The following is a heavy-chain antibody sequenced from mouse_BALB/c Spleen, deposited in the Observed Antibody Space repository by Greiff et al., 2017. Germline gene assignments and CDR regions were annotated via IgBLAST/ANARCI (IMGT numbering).Heavy chain of an antibody. CDR3: AGGGYDGYYDV. V-gene: IGHV3-2*02. J-gene: IGHJ1*01. D-gene: IGHD2-3*01. Sequence: EVKLVESGPGLVKPSQSLSLTCTATGYSITSDYVWNWIRQFPGNKLEWMGYISYSGSTSYNPSLKSRISITRDTSKNQFFLQLNSVTTEDTATYYCAGGGYDGYYDVWGAGTTVTVSS. CDR1: GYSITSDYV. CDR2: ISYSGST.